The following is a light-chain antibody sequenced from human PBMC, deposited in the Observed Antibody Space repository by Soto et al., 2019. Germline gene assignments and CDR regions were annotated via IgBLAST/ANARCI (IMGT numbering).Light chain of an antibody. CDR2: DAS. V-gene: IGKV1-33*01. CDR3: QQYDNLPLT. Sequence: DSQMTQSQSSLSASVGYRFTITCQASQDISNYLNWYQQKTGKAPKIMIYDASNLETGVPSRFSGSGSGTDFNFTISSLQTEDIATYYCQQYDNLPLTFGGGTKVDIK. CDR1: QDISNY. J-gene: IGKJ4*01.